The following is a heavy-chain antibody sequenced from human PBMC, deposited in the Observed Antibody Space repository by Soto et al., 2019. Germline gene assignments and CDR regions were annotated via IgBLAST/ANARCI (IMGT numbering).Heavy chain of an antibody. Sequence: QVQLVESGGGVVQPGRSLRLSCAASGFTFSSSGMHWVRQAPGKGLEWVAVISYDGSNKYYTDSVKGRFTISRDNSKNTLYLQMNSLRAEDTAVYYCAKDKGGVRANYYYYGMDVWGQGTTVTVSS. J-gene: IGHJ6*02. D-gene: IGHD3-10*01. CDR1: GFTFSSSG. V-gene: IGHV3-30*18. CDR3: AKDKGGVRANYYYYGMDV. CDR2: ISYDGSNK.